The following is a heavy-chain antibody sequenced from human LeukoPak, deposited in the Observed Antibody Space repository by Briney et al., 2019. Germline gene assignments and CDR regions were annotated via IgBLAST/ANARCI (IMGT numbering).Heavy chain of an antibody. CDR3: ARDSRGSIAAAGTGGWWSGY. CDR1: GYTFTSYY. CDR2: INPSGGST. V-gene: IGHV1-46*01. Sequence: ASVKVSCKASGYTFTSYYMHWVRQAPGQGLEWMGIINPSGGSTSYAQKFQGRVTMTRDMSTSTVYMELRSLRSDDTAVYYCARDSRGSIAAAGTGGWWSGYWGQGTLVTVSS. J-gene: IGHJ4*02. D-gene: IGHD6-13*01.